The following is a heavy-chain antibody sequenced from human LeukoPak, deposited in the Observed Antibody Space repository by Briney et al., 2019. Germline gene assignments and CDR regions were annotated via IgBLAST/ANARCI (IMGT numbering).Heavy chain of an antibody. CDR3: ARDGGYSYGYDY. V-gene: IGHV4-61*01. CDR1: GGSVSSGSYY. Sequence: KTSETLSLTCTVSGGSVSSGSYYWSWIRQPPGKGLEWIGYIYYSGSTYYNPSLKSRVTISVDTSKNQFSLKLSSVTAADTAVYYCARDGGYSYGYDYWGQGTLVTVSS. J-gene: IGHJ4*02. D-gene: IGHD5-18*01. CDR2: IYYSGST.